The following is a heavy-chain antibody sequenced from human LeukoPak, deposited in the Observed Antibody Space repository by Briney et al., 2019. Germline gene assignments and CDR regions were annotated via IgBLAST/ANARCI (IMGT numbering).Heavy chain of an antibody. CDR3: ARSRVYGSGELDY. J-gene: IGHJ4*02. D-gene: IGHD3-10*01. V-gene: IGHV3-30*04. CDR1: GFTFSSYA. Sequence: GGSLRLSCAASGFTFSSYAMRWVRQAPGKGLEWVAVISYDGSNKYYADSVKGRFTISRDNSKNTLYLQMNSLRAEDTAVYYCARSRVYGSGELDYWGQGTLVTVSS. CDR2: ISYDGSNK.